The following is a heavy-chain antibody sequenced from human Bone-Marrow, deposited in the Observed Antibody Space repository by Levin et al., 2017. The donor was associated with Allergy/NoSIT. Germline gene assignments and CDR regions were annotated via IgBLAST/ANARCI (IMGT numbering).Heavy chain of an antibody. J-gene: IGHJ4*02. V-gene: IGHV4-31*03. CDR2: IYYSGST. D-gene: IGHD5-12*01. CDR3: ARSVEEWLRLGAFDY. CDR1: GGSISSGGYY. Sequence: MSSETLSLTCTVSGGSISSGGYYWSWIRQHPGKGLEWIGYIYYSGSTYYNPSLKSRVTISVDTSKNQFSLKLSSVTAADTAVYYCARSVEEWLRLGAFDYWGQGTLVTVSS.